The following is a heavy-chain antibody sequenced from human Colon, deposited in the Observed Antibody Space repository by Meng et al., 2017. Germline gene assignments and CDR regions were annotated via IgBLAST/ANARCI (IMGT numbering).Heavy chain of an antibody. D-gene: IGHD6-6*01. V-gene: IGHV3-21*01. Sequence: EVQLVESGGGLVKPGGSLRLSCAASGFTFSSHRMNWVRQAPGKGLEWASTISSGSNFIYYADSLKGRFTISRDNAKNSLYLQIDSLRAEDTAVYYCARDIPGRLFDNWGQGTLVTVSS. CDR1: GFTFSSHR. J-gene: IGHJ4*02. CDR2: ISSGSNFI. CDR3: ARDIPGRLFDN.